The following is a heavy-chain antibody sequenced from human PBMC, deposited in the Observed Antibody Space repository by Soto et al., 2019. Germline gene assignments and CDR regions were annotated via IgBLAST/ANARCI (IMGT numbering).Heavy chain of an antibody. CDR3: AHIVLRTVFGLVTTTAIYFDF. CDR2: IYWDDDK. CDR1: GFSLTTSGVG. Sequence: QITLNESGPTQVKPRQTLTLTCTFSGFSLTTSGVGVGWIRQSPGKAPEGLALIYWDDDKRYSPSLKSRLTITKETSKNQVVLTMADLDPADTATYYCAHIVLRTVFGLVTTTAIYFDFWCQGTPVAVSS. J-gene: IGHJ4*02. D-gene: IGHD3-3*01. V-gene: IGHV2-5*02.